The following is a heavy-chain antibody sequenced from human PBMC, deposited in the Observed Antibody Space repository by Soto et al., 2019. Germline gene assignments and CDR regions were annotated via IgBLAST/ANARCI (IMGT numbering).Heavy chain of an antibody. CDR3: ARGTVITIFGVVRNSLNFDY. V-gene: IGHV4-34*01. J-gene: IGHJ4*02. Sequence: QVQLQQWGAGLLKPSETLSLTCAVYGGSFSGYYWSWIRQPPGKGLEWIGEINHSGSTNYNPSLKSRVTISVDTSKNQFSVKLSSVPAADAAVYYCARGTVITIFGVVRNSLNFDYGGQGTLVPLSS. CDR1: GGSFSGYY. D-gene: IGHD3-3*01. CDR2: INHSGST.